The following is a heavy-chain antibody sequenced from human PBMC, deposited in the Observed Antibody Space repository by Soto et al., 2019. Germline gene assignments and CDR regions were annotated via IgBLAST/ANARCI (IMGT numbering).Heavy chain of an antibody. Sequence: GGSLRLSCEASGFIFSSYAMNWVRQAPGKGLQWVSSITGSSDYTSYIASVKGRFTISIDNSKNTLYLQMNSLRAEDTAVYFCAKEQTTGENYALDXWSQGTLVTVSX. D-gene: IGHD2-8*02. CDR2: ITGSSDYT. CDR1: GFIFSSYA. J-gene: IGHJ4*02. V-gene: IGHV3-23*01. CDR3: AKEQTTGENYALDX.